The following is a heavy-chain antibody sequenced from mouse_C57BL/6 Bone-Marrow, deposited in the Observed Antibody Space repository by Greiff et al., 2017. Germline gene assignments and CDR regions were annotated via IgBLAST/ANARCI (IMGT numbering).Heavy chain of an antibody. D-gene: IGHD2-13*01. Sequence: EVKLVESGGGLVKPGGSLKLSCAASGFTFSDYGMHWVRQAPEKGLEWVAYISSGSSTIYYADTVKGRFTISRDNAKNTLFLQMTSLRSEDTAMYYCARSDGDSFAYWGQGTLVTVSA. CDR1: GFTFSDYG. V-gene: IGHV5-17*01. CDR2: ISSGSSTI. J-gene: IGHJ3*01. CDR3: ARSDGDSFAY.